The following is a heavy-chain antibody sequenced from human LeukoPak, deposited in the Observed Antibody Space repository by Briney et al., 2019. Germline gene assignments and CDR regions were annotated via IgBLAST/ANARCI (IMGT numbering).Heavy chain of an antibody. J-gene: IGHJ4*02. Sequence: SETLSLTCAVYGGSFSGYYWSRIRQPPGKGLEWIGEINHSGSTNYNPSLKSRVTISVDTSKNQFSLKLSSVTAADTAVYHCARVSSYDSSGSYYFDYWGQGALVTVSS. CDR2: INHSGST. CDR1: GGSFSGYY. CDR3: ARVSSYDSSGSYYFDY. D-gene: IGHD3-22*01. V-gene: IGHV4-34*01.